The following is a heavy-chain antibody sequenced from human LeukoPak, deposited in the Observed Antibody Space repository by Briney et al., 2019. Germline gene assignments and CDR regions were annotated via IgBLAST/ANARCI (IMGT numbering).Heavy chain of an antibody. CDR1: GYTFTGYY. CDR2: INPNSGGT. J-gene: IGHJ3*02. V-gene: IGHV1-2*02. CDR3: ARGGHMTTVTHDAFDI. D-gene: IGHD4-17*01. Sequence: GATVKVSCKASGYTFTGYYMHWVRQAPGQGLEWMGWINPNSGGTNYAQKFQGRVTMTRDTSISTAYMELSRLRSDDTAVYYCARGGHMTTVTHDAFDIWGQGTMVTVSS.